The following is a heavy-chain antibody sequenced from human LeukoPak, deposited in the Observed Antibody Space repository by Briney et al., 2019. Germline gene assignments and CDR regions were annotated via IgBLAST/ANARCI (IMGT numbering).Heavy chain of an antibody. CDR1: DYSISSVYY. CDR3: VTTGHSSGWQFDY. Sequence: SETLSVTCNVSDYSISSVYYWGWIRQSPGKGLEWIGSIYHTGYTYYNPSLKSRITISLETSRTQFSLKLNSVAAADTAVYFCVTTGHSSGWQFDYWGQGTLVTVSS. V-gene: IGHV4-38-2*02. J-gene: IGHJ4*02. D-gene: IGHD6-19*01. CDR2: IYHTGYT.